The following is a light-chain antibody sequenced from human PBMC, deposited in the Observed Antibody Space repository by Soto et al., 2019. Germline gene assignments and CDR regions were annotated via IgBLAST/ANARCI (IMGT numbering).Light chain of an antibody. Sequence: DVQMTQSPSYLSASVGDRVTITCRASQGITNDLGWYQQKPGKAPQRLIFAASRLHSGVPSRFIVSGSGTEFTLTLNGLQAEDFATYYCLQHNTYPRTFVQGTKVEVK. CDR1: QGITND. CDR3: LQHNTYPRT. J-gene: IGKJ1*01. CDR2: AAS. V-gene: IGKV1-17*01.